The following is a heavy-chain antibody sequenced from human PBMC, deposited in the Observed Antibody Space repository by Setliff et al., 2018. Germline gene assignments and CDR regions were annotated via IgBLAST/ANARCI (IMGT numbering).Heavy chain of an antibody. Sequence: SETLSLTCTVSGGPISSSSYYWGWIRQPPGKGLEWIGSIYYSGGTYYNPSLKSRVTEAVDTSKNQFSLKLSSVTAADTAVNYCARRSVEYYYGSGYYYYGMDVWGQGTTVTVSS. V-gene: IGHV4-39*07. CDR2: IYYSGGT. CDR3: ARRSVEYYYGSGYYYYGMDV. CDR1: GGPISSSSYY. J-gene: IGHJ6*02. D-gene: IGHD3-10*01.